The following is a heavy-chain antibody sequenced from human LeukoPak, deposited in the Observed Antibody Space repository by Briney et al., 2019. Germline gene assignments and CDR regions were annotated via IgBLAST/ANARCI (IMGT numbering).Heavy chain of an antibody. CDR1: GFTFSNAW. CDR3: TTDFGSSWYGDWFDP. CDR2: IKSKTDGGTT. J-gene: IGHJ5*02. V-gene: IGHV3-15*01. Sequence: PGGSLRLSCAASGFTFSNAWMSWVRQAPGKGLEWVGRIKSKTDGGTTDYAAPVKGRFTISRDDSKNTLYLQMNSLKTEDTAVYYCTTDFGSSWYGDWFDPWGQGTLVTVSS. D-gene: IGHD6-13*01.